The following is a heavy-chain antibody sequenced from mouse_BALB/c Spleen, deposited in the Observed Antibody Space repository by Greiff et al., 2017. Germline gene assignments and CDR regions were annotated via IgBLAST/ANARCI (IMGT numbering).Heavy chain of an antibody. CDR1: GYTFTSYY. D-gene: IGHD1-1*02. V-gene: IGHV1S56*01. Sequence: VQLVESGPELVKPGASVRISCKASGYTFTSYYIHWVKQRPGQGLEWIGWIYPGNVNTKYNEKFKGKATLTADKSSSTAYMQLSSLTFEDSAVYFCARQVGAMDYWGQGTSVTVSS. J-gene: IGHJ4*01. CDR2: IYPGNVNT. CDR3: ARQVGAMDY.